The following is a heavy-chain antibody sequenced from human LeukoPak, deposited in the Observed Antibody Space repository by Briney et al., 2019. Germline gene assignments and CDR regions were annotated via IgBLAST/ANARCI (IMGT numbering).Heavy chain of an antibody. CDR2: ISGSGGST. D-gene: IGHD6-13*01. V-gene: IGHV3-23*01. CDR3: AKGSTSWDGYRGEYDP. CDR1: GFTFSSYA. Sequence: PGGSLRLSRAASGFTFSSYAMSWVCQAPGKGLEWVSAISGSGGSTYYADSVRGRFTISRDNSKNTLYLQMNSLRAEDTAVYYCAKGSTSWDGYRGEYDPWGQGTLVTV. J-gene: IGHJ5*02.